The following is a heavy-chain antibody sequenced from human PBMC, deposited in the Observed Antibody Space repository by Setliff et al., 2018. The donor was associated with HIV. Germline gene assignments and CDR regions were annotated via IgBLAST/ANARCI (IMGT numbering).Heavy chain of an antibody. Sequence: PSETLSLTCTVSGGSISTSSYYWDWIRQPPGKGLEWIGSIDYSGNTHYNPSLKSRVTISVDTSKNQFSLKLTSVTAADTAIYYCARGVNFDYWGQGTQVTVSS. CDR2: IDYSGNT. CDR3: ARGVNFDY. V-gene: IGHV4-39*07. J-gene: IGHJ4*02. D-gene: IGHD3-3*01. CDR1: GGSISTSSYY.